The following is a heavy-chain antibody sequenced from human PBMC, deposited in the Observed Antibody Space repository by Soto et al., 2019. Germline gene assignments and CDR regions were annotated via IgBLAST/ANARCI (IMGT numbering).Heavy chain of an antibody. Sequence: ASVKVSCKASGYTFTSYAMHWVRQAPGQGLEWMGIINPSGGSTSYAQKFQGRVTMTRDTSTSTVYMELSSLRSEDTAVYYCARGEELERPYYYYGMDVWGQGTTVTVSS. D-gene: IGHD1-1*01. CDR2: INPSGGST. CDR3: ARGEELERPYYYYGMDV. V-gene: IGHV1-46*01. J-gene: IGHJ6*02. CDR1: GYTFTSYA.